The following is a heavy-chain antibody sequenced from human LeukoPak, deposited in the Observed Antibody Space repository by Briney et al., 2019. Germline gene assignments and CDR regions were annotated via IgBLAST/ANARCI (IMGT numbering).Heavy chain of an antibody. D-gene: IGHD3-10*01. CDR2: IYSGGST. Sequence: GGSLRLSCAASVFTVSSNYMSWVRQAPGKGLEWVSVIYSGGSTYYADSVKGRFTISRDNSKNTLYLQMNSLRAEDTAVYYCARDPPLGFRGPTFEYWGQGTLVTVSS. CDR1: VFTVSSNY. CDR3: ARDPPLGFRGPTFEY. V-gene: IGHV3-66*01. J-gene: IGHJ4*02.